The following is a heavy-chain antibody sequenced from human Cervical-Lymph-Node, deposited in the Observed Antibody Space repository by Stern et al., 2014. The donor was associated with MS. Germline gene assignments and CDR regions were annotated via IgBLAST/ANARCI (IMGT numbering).Heavy chain of an antibody. J-gene: IGHJ4*02. D-gene: IGHD6-13*01. CDR3: ARIVTDGIY. Sequence: EVQLVESGGGLVKPGGSLRLSCAASGFTFSNYAMNWVRQAPGKGLEWVSSISRSSTYISYADSVKGRFTISRDNADNSLYLQMNSLRAEDTAVYYCARIVTDGIYWGQGTLVTVAS. CDR1: GFTFSNYA. CDR2: ISRSSTYI. V-gene: IGHV3-21*02.